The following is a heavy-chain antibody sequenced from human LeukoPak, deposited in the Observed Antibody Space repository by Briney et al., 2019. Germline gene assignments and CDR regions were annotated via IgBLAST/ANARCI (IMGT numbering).Heavy chain of an antibody. D-gene: IGHD2-2*02. CDR2: IYYSGST. CDR1: GGSISSGDYY. CDR3: ARGGIVVVPAAISWFDP. V-gene: IGHV4-30-4*01. J-gene: IGHJ5*02. Sequence: PSQTLSLTCTVSGGSISSGDYYWSWIRQPPGKGLEWIGYIYYSGSTYYNPSLKSRVTISVDTSKNQFSLKLSPVTAADTAVYYCARGGIVVVPAAISWFDPWGQGTLVTVSS.